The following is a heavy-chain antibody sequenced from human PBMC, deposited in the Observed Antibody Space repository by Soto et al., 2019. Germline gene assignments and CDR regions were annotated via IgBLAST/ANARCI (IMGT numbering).Heavy chain of an antibody. Sequence: QITLKESGPTLVKPTQTLTLTCTFSGFSLSTSGVGVGWIRQPPGKALEWLALIYWDDDKRYSPSLKSRLTITKDTSKNQVVLTMTNMEPVDTATYYCAHLLYYDIVTGYYGALDYWGQGTLVTVSS. CDR3: AHLLYYDIVTGYYGALDY. CDR1: GFSLSTSGVG. D-gene: IGHD3-9*01. V-gene: IGHV2-5*02. CDR2: IYWDDDK. J-gene: IGHJ4*02.